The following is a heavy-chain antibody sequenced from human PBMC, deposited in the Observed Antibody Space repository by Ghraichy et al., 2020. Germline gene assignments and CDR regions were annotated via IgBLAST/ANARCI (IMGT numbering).Heavy chain of an antibody. Sequence: SVKVSCKASGGTFSSYAISWVRQAPGQGLEWMGGIIPIFGTANYAQKFQGRVTITADKSTSTAYMELSSLRSEDTAVYYCARGSPTGYDFWSGYYFHYYYYYMDVWGKGTTVTVSS. CDR1: GGTFSSYA. CDR3: ARGSPTGYDFWSGYYFHYYYYYMDV. J-gene: IGHJ6*03. CDR2: IIPIFGTA. V-gene: IGHV1-69*06. D-gene: IGHD3-3*01.